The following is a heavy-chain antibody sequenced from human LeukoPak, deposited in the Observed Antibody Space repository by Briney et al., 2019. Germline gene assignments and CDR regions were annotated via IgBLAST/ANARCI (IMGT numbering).Heavy chain of an antibody. D-gene: IGHD3-22*01. CDR3: ARDGSNYYDSSGYDY. J-gene: IGHJ4*02. V-gene: IGHV1-2*02. CDR2: INPNSGGT. Sequence: ASVKGSCKGSGYTFTGYYMHWVRQAPGQGLEGMGWINPNSGGTNYAQKFQGRVTMTTDTSTSTAYMELRSLRSDDTAVYYCARDGSNYYDSSGYDYWGQGTLVTVSS. CDR1: GYTFTGYY.